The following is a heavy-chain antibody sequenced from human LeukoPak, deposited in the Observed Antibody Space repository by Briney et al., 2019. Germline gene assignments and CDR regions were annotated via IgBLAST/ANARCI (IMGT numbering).Heavy chain of an antibody. CDR3: AAGGTSPSSPFDY. V-gene: IGHV1-69*05. Sequence: SVKVSCKASGGTFSSYAVSWARQAPGQGLEWMGGIIPIFGTANYAQKFQGRVTITTDESTSTAYMELSSLRSEDTAVYYCAAGGTSPSSPFDYWGQGTLVTVSS. CDR2: IIPIFGTA. J-gene: IGHJ4*02. CDR1: GGTFSSYA. D-gene: IGHD2-2*01.